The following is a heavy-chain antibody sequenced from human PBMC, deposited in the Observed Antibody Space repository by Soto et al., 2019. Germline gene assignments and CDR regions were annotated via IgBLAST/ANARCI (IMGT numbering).Heavy chain of an antibody. J-gene: IGHJ4*02. CDR2: IYYSGST. V-gene: IGHV4-39*01. CDR3: ARHAGGTWIQLWSIDY. D-gene: IGHD5-18*01. Sequence: PSETLSLTCTVSGGSISSNSYYWGWIRQPPGKGLEWIGSIYYSGSTYYNPSLKSRVTISVDTSKNQFSLKLSSVTAADTAVYYCARHAGGTWIQLWSIDYWGQGTLVTVSS. CDR1: GGSISSNSYY.